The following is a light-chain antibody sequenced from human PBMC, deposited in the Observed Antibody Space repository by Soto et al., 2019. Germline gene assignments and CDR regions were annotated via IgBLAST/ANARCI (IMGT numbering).Light chain of an antibody. CDR2: SNN. CDR1: GSNIGAGYD. Sequence: QSVLTQPPSVSGAPGQRVTISCTESGSNIGAGYDVHWYQQLPGTAPRLLIYSNNNRPSGVADRFSGSRSGASASLAITGLQAEDEANYYCQYFDSNPRVLFGGGTKLSVL. CDR3: QYFDSNPRVL. J-gene: IGLJ2*01. V-gene: IGLV1-40*01.